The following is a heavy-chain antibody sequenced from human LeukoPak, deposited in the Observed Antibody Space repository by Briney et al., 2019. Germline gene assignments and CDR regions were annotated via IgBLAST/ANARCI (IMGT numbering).Heavy chain of an antibody. Sequence: PGGSLRLSCAASGFTFSSYAMSWVRQAPGKGLEWVSAISGSGGSTYYADSVKGRFTISRDNSKNTLYLQMNSLRAEDTAVYYCAKLYYYGSSSYDMHTFDIWGQGTMVTVSS. CDR1: GFTFSSYA. J-gene: IGHJ3*02. CDR3: AKLYYYGSSSYDMHTFDI. D-gene: IGHD3-22*01. V-gene: IGHV3-23*01. CDR2: ISGSGGST.